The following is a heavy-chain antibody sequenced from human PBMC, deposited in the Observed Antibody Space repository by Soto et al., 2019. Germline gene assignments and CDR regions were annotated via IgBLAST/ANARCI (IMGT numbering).Heavy chain of an antibody. CDR2: ISSSSSYT. Sequence: QVQLVESGGGLVKPGGSLRLSCAASGFTFSDYYMSWIRQAPGKGLEWVSYISSSSSYTNYADSVKGRFTISRDNAKNSLYLQMNSLRAEDTAVYYCARARREQQLVLVDWYFDLWGRGTLVTVSS. V-gene: IGHV3-11*05. CDR3: ARARREQQLVLVDWYFDL. J-gene: IGHJ2*01. D-gene: IGHD6-13*01. CDR1: GFTFSDYY.